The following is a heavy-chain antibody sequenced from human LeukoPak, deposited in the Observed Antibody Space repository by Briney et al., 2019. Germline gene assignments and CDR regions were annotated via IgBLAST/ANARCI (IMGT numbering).Heavy chain of an antibody. CDR1: GYTFTSYG. CDR3: ARDRVSTRDYYYGMDV. V-gene: IGHV1-18*01. Sequence: ASVKVSCKASGYTFTSYGISWVRQAPGQGLEWMGWISAYNGNTNYAQKLQGRVTMTTDTSTSTAYMELRRLRSDDTAVYYCARDRVSTRDYYYGMDVWGQGTTVTVSS. J-gene: IGHJ6*02. CDR2: ISAYNGNT.